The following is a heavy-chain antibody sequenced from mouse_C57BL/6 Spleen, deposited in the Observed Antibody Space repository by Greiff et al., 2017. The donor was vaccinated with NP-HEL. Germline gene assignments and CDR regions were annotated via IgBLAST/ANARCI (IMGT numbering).Heavy chain of an antibody. CDR3: ARRTTVVPYCAMDY. D-gene: IGHD1-1*01. V-gene: IGHV1-39*01. CDR2: INPNYGTT. CDR1: GYSFTDYN. J-gene: IGHJ4*01. Sequence: VQLQQSGPELVKPGASVKISCKASGYSFTDYNMNWVKQSTGKSLEWIGVINPNYGTTSYNQKFKGKATLTVDQSSSTAYMQLNSLTSEDSAVYYCARRTTVVPYCAMDYWGQGTSVTVSS.